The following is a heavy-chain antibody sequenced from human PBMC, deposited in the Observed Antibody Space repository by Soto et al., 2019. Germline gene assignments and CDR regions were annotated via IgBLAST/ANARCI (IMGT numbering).Heavy chain of an antibody. V-gene: IGHV1-3*01. Sequence: GASVKVSCKASGYTYISYSMHRVRQAPGQRLEWMGWINVGNGNTKYSQNLQGRVTIYQDTSASTAYLQWSSLKASDTAMYYCARRHDTGGYCDYWGQGTMVTVSS. CDR3: ARRHDTGGYCDY. CDR2: INVGNGNT. CDR1: GYTYISYS. J-gene: IGHJ4*02. D-gene: IGHD3-22*01.